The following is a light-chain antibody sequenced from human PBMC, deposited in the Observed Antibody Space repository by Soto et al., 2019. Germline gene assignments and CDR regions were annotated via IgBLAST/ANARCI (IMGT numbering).Light chain of an antibody. CDR3: QQRSNWPPT. V-gene: IGKV3-11*01. CDR2: DAS. CDR1: QSVSSY. Sequence: EIVLTQSPATLSLSPGERATLSCRASQSVSSYLAWYQQKPGQAPRLLIYDASNRATGIPARFSGSGSGTDFPLTISSLEPEDFAVYYCQQRSNWPPTFVGGTKVEIK. J-gene: IGKJ4*01.